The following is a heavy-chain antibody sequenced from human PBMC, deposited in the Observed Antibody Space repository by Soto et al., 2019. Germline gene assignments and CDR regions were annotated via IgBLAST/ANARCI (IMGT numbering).Heavy chain of an antibody. Sequence: GGSLRLSCAASGFTFSSYSMNWVRQAPGKGLEWVSSISSSSSYIYYADSVKGRFTISRDNAKNSLYLQMNSLRAEDTAVYYCAREGVSVGYCSGGSCYSGGMDVWGQGTTVTVSS. CDR2: ISSSSSYI. D-gene: IGHD2-15*01. CDR3: AREGVSVGYCSGGSCYSGGMDV. V-gene: IGHV3-21*01. CDR1: GFTFSSYS. J-gene: IGHJ6*02.